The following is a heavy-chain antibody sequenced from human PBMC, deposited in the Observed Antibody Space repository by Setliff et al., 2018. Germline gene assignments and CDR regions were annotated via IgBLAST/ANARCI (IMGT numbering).Heavy chain of an antibody. D-gene: IGHD1-20*01. CDR2: ISGYNDNT. CDR1: GYTFSGYY. V-gene: IGHV1-18*04. Sequence: GASVKVSCKASGYTFSGYYMHWVRQAPGQGLEWVGWISGYNDNTNYAQKYQDRVTMTTERSTTTVYMELRSLRSDDTAVYYCARWGITGLGKNWFDPWGQGTLVTVSS. CDR3: ARWGITGLGKNWFDP. J-gene: IGHJ5*02.